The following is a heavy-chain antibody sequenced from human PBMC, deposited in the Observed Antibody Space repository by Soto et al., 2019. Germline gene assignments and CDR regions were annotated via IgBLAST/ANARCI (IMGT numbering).Heavy chain of an antibody. V-gene: IGHV1-69*13. CDR3: ARGGIYFDWLLGYIDY. D-gene: IGHD3-9*01. CDR1: GGTFSSYA. Sequence: GASVKVSCKASGGTFSSYAISWVRQAPGQGLEWMGGIIPIFGTANYAQKFQGRVTITADESTSTAYMELSSLRSEDTAVYYCARGGIYFDWLLGYIDYWGQGTLVTVSS. J-gene: IGHJ4*02. CDR2: IIPIFGTA.